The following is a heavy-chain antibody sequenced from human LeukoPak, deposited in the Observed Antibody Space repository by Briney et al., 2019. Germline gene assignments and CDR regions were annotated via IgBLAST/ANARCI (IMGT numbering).Heavy chain of an antibody. CDR2: ITSGSGRT. CDR3: ARDEGPGLPGIAAAGTED. Sequence: PGGSLRLSCAVSGFTSRSHDVSWVRQAPGKGLEWVSLITSGSGRTYYADSVKGRFTISRDNSKNTLYLQMNSLRAEDTAVYYCARDEGPGLPGIAAAGTEDWGQGTLVTVSS. V-gene: IGHV3-23*01. CDR1: GFTSRSHD. J-gene: IGHJ4*02. D-gene: IGHD6-13*01.